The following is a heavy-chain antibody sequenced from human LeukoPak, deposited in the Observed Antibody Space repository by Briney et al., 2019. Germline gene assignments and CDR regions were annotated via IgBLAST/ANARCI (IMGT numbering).Heavy chain of an antibody. CDR2: INPNSGGT. Sequence: GASVKVSCKASGYTFTGYYMHWVRQAPGQGLEWMGRINPNSGGTNYAQKFQGRVTMTRGTSISTAHMELSRLRSDDTAVYYCAGDVDIVATGVAGVNYWGQGTLVTVSS. J-gene: IGHJ4*02. CDR3: AGDVDIVATGVAGVNY. V-gene: IGHV1-2*06. CDR1: GYTFTGYY. D-gene: IGHD5-12*01.